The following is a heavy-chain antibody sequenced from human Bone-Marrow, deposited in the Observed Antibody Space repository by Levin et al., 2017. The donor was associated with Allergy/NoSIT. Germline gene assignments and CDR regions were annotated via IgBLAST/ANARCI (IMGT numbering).Heavy chain of an antibody. D-gene: IGHD4-17*01. CDR3: ARDKWTFGDYGEGFDD. Sequence: SCTVSGGSISSGSYYYNWIRQPAGRGLEWIGRIYIRGGTNYNPSLQSRVTISIDTSKNQFSLQLRSVTAADTAVYHCARDKWTFGDYGEGFDDWGQGTLVTVSS. V-gene: IGHV4-61*02. CDR1: GGSISSGSYY. CDR2: IYIRGGT. J-gene: IGHJ4*02.